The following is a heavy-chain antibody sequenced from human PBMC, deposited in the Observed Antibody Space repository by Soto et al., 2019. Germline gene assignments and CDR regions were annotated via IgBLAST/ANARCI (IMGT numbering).Heavy chain of an antibody. Sequence: ASVKVSCKASGYTFTVYYMRWVRQAPGQGLEWMGWINPKSGGTMYPQKFQGRVTMTWDTSISTAYMALTRLRSDDTAVYYCARDLAKGGGSAGFDYWGQGTLVTVSS. CDR1: GYTFTVYY. V-gene: IGHV1-2*02. CDR2: INPKSGGT. D-gene: IGHD1-26*01. CDR3: ARDLAKGGGSAGFDY. J-gene: IGHJ4*02.